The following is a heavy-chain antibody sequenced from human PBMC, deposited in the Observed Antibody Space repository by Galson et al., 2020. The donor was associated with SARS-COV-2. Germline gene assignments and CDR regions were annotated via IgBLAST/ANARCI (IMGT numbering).Heavy chain of an antibody. D-gene: IGHD3-10*01. CDR2: IIPILGIP. J-gene: IGHJ5*02. Sequence: SVKVSCKASGGTFSTYAISWVRQAPGQGLEWMGGIIPILGIPNYAQKFQGRVTITADKSTSTAYMELSSLRSEDTAVYYCASPITMVQGAFDPWGQGTLVTVSS. CDR1: GGTFSTYA. V-gene: IGHV1-69*10. CDR3: ASPITMVQGAFDP.